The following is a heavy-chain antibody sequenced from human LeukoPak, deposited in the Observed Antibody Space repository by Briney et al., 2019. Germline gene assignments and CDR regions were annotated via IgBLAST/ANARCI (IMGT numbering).Heavy chain of an antibody. D-gene: IGHD6-6*01. CDR2: ISYDGSNK. J-gene: IGHJ4*02. CDR3: AKAGGYSSSIYYFDY. V-gene: IGHV3-30*18. Sequence: GGSLRLSCAASGFTFSSYGMHWVRQAPGKGLEWVAVISYDGSNKYYADSVKGRFTISRDNSKNTLYLQMNSLRAEDTAVYYCAKAGGYSSSIYYFDYWGQGTLVTVSS. CDR1: GFTFSSYG.